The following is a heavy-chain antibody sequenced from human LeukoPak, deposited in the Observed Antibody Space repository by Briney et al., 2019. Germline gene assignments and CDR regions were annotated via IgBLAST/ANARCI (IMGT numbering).Heavy chain of an antibody. J-gene: IGHJ6*03. V-gene: IGHV4-59*12. Sequence: SETLSLTCTVSGGSISSYYWSWIRQPPGKGLEWIGYIYYSGSTNYNPSLKSRVTISVDPSKNQFSLKLSSVTAADTAVYYCARLTPLEGIAARSHYYYYYYMDVWGKGTTVTVSS. CDR2: IYYSGST. CDR3: ARLTPLEGIAARSHYYYYYYMDV. CDR1: GGSISSYY. D-gene: IGHD6-6*01.